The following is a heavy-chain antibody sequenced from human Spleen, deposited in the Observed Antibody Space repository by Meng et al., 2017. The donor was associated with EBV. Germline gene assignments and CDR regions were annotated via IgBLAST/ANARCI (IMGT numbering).Heavy chain of an antibody. CDR3: ARRDIGLIAWSPERSDY. CDR2: IYHSGIT. D-gene: IGHD2-21*01. CDR1: GGSISNIHS. V-gene: IGHV4-4*02. J-gene: IGHJ4*02. Sequence: HVHLLGSHPGVVNPKGCLSLTSSVSGGSISNIHSYSWARQSPGKGLELSREIYHSGITNYNPSHENLVTISVDKSNSHFSLRLTSVTAADTAIYYCARRDIGLIAWSPERSDYWGQGTLVTVSS.